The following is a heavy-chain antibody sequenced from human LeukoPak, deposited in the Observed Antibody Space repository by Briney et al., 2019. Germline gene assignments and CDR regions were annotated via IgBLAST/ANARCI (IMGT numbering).Heavy chain of an antibody. Sequence: NASETLSLTCAVYGGSFSGYYWSWIRQPPGKGLEWIGEINHSGSTNYNPSLKGRVTISVDTSKNQFSLKLSSVTAADTAVYYCAVGYCSSTSCSDVWGKGTTVTVSS. D-gene: IGHD2-2*01. J-gene: IGHJ6*04. V-gene: IGHV4-34*01. CDR3: AVGYCSSTSCSDV. CDR2: INHSGST. CDR1: GGSFSGYY.